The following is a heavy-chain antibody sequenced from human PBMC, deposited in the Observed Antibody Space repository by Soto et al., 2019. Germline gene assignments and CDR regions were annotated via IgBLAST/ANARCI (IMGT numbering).Heavy chain of an antibody. CDR3: ASVYYDSSGYYSTRHYYYGMDV. CDR2: ISSSSSYI. V-gene: IGHV3-21*01. J-gene: IGHJ6*02. D-gene: IGHD3-22*01. Sequence: PGGSLRLSCAASGFTFSSYSMNWVRQAPGKGLEWVSSISSSSSYIYYADSVKGRFTISRDNAKNSLYLQMNSLRAEDTAVYYCASVYYDSSGYYSTRHYYYGMDVWGQGTTVTVSS. CDR1: GFTFSSYS.